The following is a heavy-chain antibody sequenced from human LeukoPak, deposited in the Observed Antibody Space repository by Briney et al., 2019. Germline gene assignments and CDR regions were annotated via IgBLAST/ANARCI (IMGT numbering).Heavy chain of an antibody. CDR2: IGSSGAST. Sequence: GGSLRLSCAVSGFTFSDYAMSWVRQAPGKGLEWVSTIGSSGASTYYADSVKGRFTISRDNSENTLYLQMNSLRAEDTAVYYCARDQKRYFDWFRPDILYYYGMDVWGQGTTVTVSS. J-gene: IGHJ6*02. CDR3: ARDQKRYFDWFRPDILYYYGMDV. D-gene: IGHD3-9*01. V-gene: IGHV3-23*01. CDR1: GFTFSDYA.